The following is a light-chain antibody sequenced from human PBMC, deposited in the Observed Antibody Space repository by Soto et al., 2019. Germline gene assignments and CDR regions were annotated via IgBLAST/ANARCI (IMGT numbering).Light chain of an antibody. CDR2: GAS. V-gene: IGKV3-15*01. CDR3: QQYNNWPRT. J-gene: IGKJ1*01. Sequence: EIVMTQSPATLSVSPGERVTLSCRASQSVSTFLAWYQQKPGQAPRLLIYGASTRATGIPARFSGSGSGTEFTLTISSLQSEDFAVYYCQQYNNWPRTFGQGTKV. CDR1: QSVSTF.